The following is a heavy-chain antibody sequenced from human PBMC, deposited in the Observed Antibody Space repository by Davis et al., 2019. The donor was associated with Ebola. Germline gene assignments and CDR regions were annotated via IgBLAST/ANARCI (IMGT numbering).Heavy chain of an antibody. J-gene: IGHJ4*02. Sequence: GGSLRLSCAASGFTFSSYSINWVRQAPGKGLEWVSYISSSSSYIYYADSVKGRFTISRDNAKNSLYLQMNTLRVEDTAIYYCVPGTWIRGQGTLVTVSS. CDR1: GFTFSSYS. D-gene: IGHD5-18*01. CDR3: VPGTWI. CDR2: ISSSSSYI. V-gene: IGHV3-21*01.